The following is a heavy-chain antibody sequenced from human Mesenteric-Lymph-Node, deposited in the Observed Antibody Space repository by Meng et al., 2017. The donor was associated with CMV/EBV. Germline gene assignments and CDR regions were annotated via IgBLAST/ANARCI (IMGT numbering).Heavy chain of an antibody. V-gene: IGHV1-69*02. CDR1: GGTFSSYT. CDR2: IIPILGIA. Sequence: SVKVSCKASGGTFSSYTISWVRQAPGQGLEWMGRIIPILGIANYAQKFQGRVTITADKSTSTAYMELSRLRSADTAMYYCARVSGSYLGAFDVWGQGTMVTVSS. CDR3: ARVSGSYLGAFDV. D-gene: IGHD1-26*01. J-gene: IGHJ3*01.